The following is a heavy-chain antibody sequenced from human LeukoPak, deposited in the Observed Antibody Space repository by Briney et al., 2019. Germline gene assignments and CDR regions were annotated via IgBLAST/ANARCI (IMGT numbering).Heavy chain of an antibody. CDR2: TNAGNGNT. CDR1: GYPFTSYA. CDR3: ARVRQRIAVAALDP. Sequence: GASVKVSFKASGYPFTSYAMHWGRQAPGQRLEWRGWTNAGNGNTKYSQKFQGRVTITRGTSASTAYMELSSLRSEDTAVYYCARVRQRIAVAALDPWGQGTLVTVSS. J-gene: IGHJ5*02. V-gene: IGHV1-3*01. D-gene: IGHD6-19*01.